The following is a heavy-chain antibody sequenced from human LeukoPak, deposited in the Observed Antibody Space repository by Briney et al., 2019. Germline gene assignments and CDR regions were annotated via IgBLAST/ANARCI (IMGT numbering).Heavy chain of an antibody. J-gene: IGHJ4*02. CDR1: GFTFSNAW. CDR2: IKSKTDGGTT. D-gene: IGHD5-18*01. CDR3: ATAPEYSLDY. Sequence: NSGGSLRLSCAASGFTFSNAWMSWVRQAPGKGLEWVGRIKSKTDGGTTDYAAPVKDRFTISRDDSKNTLYLQMNSLRTEDTAVYYCATAPEYSLDYWGQGTLVTVSS. V-gene: IGHV3-15*01.